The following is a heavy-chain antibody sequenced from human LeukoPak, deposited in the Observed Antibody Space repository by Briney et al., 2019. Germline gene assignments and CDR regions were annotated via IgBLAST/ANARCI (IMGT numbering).Heavy chain of an antibody. V-gene: IGHV3-7*01. CDR1: GFTVSSNY. D-gene: IGHD1-26*01. CDR3: ARDLGSYSDY. CDR2: IKQDGSEK. J-gene: IGHJ4*02. Sequence: GGSLRLSCAASGFTVSSNYMSWVRQAPGKGLEWVANIKQDGSEKYYVDSVKGRFTVSRDNAKNSLYLQMNSLRAEDTAVYYCARDLGSYSDYWGQGTLVTVSS.